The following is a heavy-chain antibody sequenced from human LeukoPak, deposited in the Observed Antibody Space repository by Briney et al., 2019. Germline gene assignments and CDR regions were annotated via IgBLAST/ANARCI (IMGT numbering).Heavy chain of an antibody. J-gene: IGHJ4*02. Sequence: SDTLSLTCTVSGGSINSGGYYWSWIRRHPGKGLDRFGEIYYSGRTYYIPSLKSRVTISVGTSKNQSSLKLSSVSAADTAVYYCARSLSYYGSGSYYADWGQGTLVTVSS. V-gene: IGHV4-31*03. CDR1: GGSINSGGYY. D-gene: IGHD3-10*01. CDR3: ARSLSYYGSGSYYAD. CDR2: IYYSGRT.